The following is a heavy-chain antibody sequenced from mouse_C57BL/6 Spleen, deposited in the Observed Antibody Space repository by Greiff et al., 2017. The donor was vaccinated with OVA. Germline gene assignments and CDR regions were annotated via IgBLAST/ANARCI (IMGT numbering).Heavy chain of an antibody. CDR1: GFTFSSYT. Sequence: DVKLVESGGGLVKPGGSLKLSCAASGFTFSSYTMSWVRQTPEKRLEWVATISGGGGNTYYPDSVKGRFTISRDNAKNTLYLQMSSLRSEDTALYYCARLGGNYGYFDVWGTGTTVTVSS. CDR2: ISGGGGNT. V-gene: IGHV5-9*01. D-gene: IGHD1-1*01. J-gene: IGHJ1*03. CDR3: ARLGGNYGYFDV.